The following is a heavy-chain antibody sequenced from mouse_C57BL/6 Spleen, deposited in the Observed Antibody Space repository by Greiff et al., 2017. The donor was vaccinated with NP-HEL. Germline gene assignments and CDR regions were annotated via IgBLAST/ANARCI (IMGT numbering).Heavy chain of an antibody. J-gene: IGHJ3*01. V-gene: IGHV1-26*01. CDR3: ASHLKRAWFAY. CDR1: GYTFTDYY. Sequence: EVQLQQSGPELVKPGASVKISCKASGYTFTDYYMNWVKQSHGKSLEWIGDINPNNGGTSYNQKFKGKATLTVDKSSSTAYMELRSLTSEDSAVYYCASHLKRAWFAYWGQGTLVTVSA. D-gene: IGHD1-3*01. CDR2: INPNNGGT.